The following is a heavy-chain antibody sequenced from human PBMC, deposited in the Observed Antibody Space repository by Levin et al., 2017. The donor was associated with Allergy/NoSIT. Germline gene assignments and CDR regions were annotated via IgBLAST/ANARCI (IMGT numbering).Heavy chain of an antibody. CDR2: ISGSGYYT. J-gene: IGHJ4*02. D-gene: IGHD2-21*02. V-gene: IGHV3-23*01. Sequence: GESLKISCAVSGLTFSSFAMIWVRQAPGKGLEWVSAISGSGYYTYYADSAKGRFIISRDNSKETVYLQMNSLRAEDTAVYYCAKSRIVEVTGPLDYWGQGTLVTVSS. CDR1: GLTFSSFA. CDR3: AKSRIVEVTGPLDY.